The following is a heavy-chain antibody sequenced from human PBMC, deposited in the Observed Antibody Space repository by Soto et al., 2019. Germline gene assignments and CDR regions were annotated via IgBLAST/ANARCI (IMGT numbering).Heavy chain of an antibody. V-gene: IGHV3-9*01. J-gene: IGHJ5*02. D-gene: IGHD3-10*01. CDR2: ISWNSGSI. CDR1: GFTFDDYA. CDR3: AKVKRGFGELFWFDP. Sequence: GGSLRLSCAASGFTFDDYAMHWVRQAPGKGLEWVSGISWNSGSIGYADSVKGRFTISRDIAKNSLYLQMNSLRAEDTALYYCAKVKRGFGELFWFDPWGQGTLVTVSS.